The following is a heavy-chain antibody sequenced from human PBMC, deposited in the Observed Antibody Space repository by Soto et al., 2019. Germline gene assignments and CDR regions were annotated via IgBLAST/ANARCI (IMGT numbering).Heavy chain of an antibody. D-gene: IGHD5-12*01. CDR3: ARLSLRWAVNNYDYPKNYFDY. V-gene: IGHV1-18*01. Sequence: VQLVQSGAEVKTPGASVKVSCKASGYSFTGNGVSWVRQAPGQGLEWMGWISGYSGITHYAQRFQDRVTMTTDTTTKKGYNEPRSLTSDDTAVYYCARLSLRWAVNNYDYPKNYFDYWGRGTLVTVSS. J-gene: IGHJ4*02. CDR1: GYSFTGNG. CDR2: ISGYSGIT.